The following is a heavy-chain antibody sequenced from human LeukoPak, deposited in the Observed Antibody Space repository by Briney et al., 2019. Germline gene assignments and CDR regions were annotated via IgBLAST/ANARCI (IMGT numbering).Heavy chain of an antibody. D-gene: IGHD3-10*01. CDR3: ARVRGADYYYYYGMDV. Sequence: SETLSLTCTVSGGSISSYYWSWIRQPPGKGLEWIGYISYTGSTNSNPSLKSRVTISVDTSKSQFSLKLSSVTAADTAVYYCARVRGADYYYYYGMDVWGQGTTVTVSS. CDR1: GGSISSYY. V-gene: IGHV4-59*12. CDR2: ISYTGST. J-gene: IGHJ6*02.